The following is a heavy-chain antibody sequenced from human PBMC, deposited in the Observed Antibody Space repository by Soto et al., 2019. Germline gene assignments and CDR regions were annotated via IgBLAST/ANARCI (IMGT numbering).Heavy chain of an antibody. Sequence: PSETLSLTCTVSGGSISSYYWSSIRQPPGKGLEWSGYIYYSGSTNYNPSLKSRVTISVDTSKNQFSLKLSSVTAADTAVYYCARRISSGWYKLGASDIWGQGTMVTVSS. CDR2: IYYSGST. V-gene: IGHV4-59*08. CDR1: GGSISSYY. J-gene: IGHJ3*02. CDR3: ARRISSGWYKLGASDI. D-gene: IGHD6-19*01.